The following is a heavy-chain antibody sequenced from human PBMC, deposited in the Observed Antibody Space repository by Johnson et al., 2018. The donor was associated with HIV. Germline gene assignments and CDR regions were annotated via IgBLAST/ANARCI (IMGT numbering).Heavy chain of an antibody. CDR3: ARDSPGVQLWEDAFDI. CDR1: GFTFSSYG. J-gene: IGHJ3*02. CDR2: IGGSGTNT. D-gene: IGHD5-18*01. Sequence: QVQLVESGGGVVQPGRSLRLSCAASGFTFSSYGMHWVRQAPGKGLEWVSSIGGSGTNTYYPDSMKGRFTISRDNFKNTLYLQMNSLRAEDTAVYYCARDSPGVQLWEDAFDIWGQGTMFTVSS. V-gene: IGHV3-NL1*01.